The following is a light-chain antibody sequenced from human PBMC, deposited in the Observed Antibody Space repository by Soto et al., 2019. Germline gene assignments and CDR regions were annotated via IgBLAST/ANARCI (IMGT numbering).Light chain of an antibody. V-gene: IGLV2-14*01. CDR2: DVS. Sequence: QSALTQPASVSGSPGQSITISCTGTSSDVGGYNYVSWYQQHPGKAPKLMIYDVSNRSSGVSNRFSGSKSGNTASLTISGLQAEDEADYYCSSYTSSSTLFGTGTKVTVL. CDR3: SSYTSSSTL. J-gene: IGLJ1*01. CDR1: SSDVGGYNY.